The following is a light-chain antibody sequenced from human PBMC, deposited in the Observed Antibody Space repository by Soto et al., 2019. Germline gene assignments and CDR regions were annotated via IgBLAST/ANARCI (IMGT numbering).Light chain of an antibody. Sequence: DIAMTQSPSSVSASVGDRVTITCRASRAIHNNVNWYQQKPGKPPQLLIYAASRLQSGVPSRFSGSGSGTQFTLTIRSLQPEDFATYCCQQSDSPPWTFGQGSKVEI. J-gene: IGKJ1*01. CDR3: QQSDSPPWT. CDR1: RAIHNN. V-gene: IGKV1-39*01. CDR2: AAS.